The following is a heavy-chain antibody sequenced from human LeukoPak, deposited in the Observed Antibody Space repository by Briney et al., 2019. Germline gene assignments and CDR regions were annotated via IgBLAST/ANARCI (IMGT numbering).Heavy chain of an antibody. V-gene: IGHV1-69*13. CDR3: ARSGVEATNHDY. CDR1: GGTFSSYA. Sequence: ASVKVSCKASGGTFSSYAISWVRQAPGQGLEWMGGIIPIFGTANYAQKFQGRVTITADESTSTAYMELSSLRSEDTAVYYCARSGVEATNHDYWGQGTLVTVSS. J-gene: IGHJ4*02. CDR2: IIPIFGTA. D-gene: IGHD3-3*01.